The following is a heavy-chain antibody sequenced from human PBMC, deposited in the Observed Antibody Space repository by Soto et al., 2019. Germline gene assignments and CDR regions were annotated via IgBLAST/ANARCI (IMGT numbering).Heavy chain of an antibody. CDR3: AKEPYSSFVLGTFHY. CDR2: SSGSGGTT. D-gene: IGHD6-19*01. CDR1: GFTFKSYA. Sequence: EVQLLESGGGLVQPGGSLRLSCAASGFTFKSYAMSWVRQPPGKGLEWVSGSSGSGGTTYHADSVKGRFTISRDNSKNTLYLQKNSLRVEDTAVYYCAKEPYSSFVLGTFHYWSQGALVTVTS. V-gene: IGHV3-23*01. J-gene: IGHJ4*02.